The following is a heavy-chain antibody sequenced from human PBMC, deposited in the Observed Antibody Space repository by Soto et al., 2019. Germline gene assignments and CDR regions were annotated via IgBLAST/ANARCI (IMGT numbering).Heavy chain of an antibody. D-gene: IGHD3-16*01. Sequence: SETLSLTCAVYGGSFSGYYWSWIRQPPGKGLEWIGEINHSGSTNYNPSLKSRVTISVDTAKNQFSLNLSSVTAADTAVYYCARALPWRYDYIWGSPSYYFDYWGQGTLVTVSS. CDR2: INHSGST. CDR3: ARALPWRYDYIWGSPSYYFDY. CDR1: GGSFSGYY. V-gene: IGHV4-34*01. J-gene: IGHJ4*02.